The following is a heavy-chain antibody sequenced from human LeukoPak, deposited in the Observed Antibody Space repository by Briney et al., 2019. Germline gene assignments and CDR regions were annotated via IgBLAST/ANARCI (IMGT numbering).Heavy chain of an antibody. CDR2: ISSSSSYI. D-gene: IGHD6-13*01. V-gene: IGHV3-21*01. Sequence: GGSLRLSCAASGFTFSSYSMNWVRQAPGKGLEWVSSISSSSSYIYYADSVKGRFTISRDNAKNSLYLQMNSLRAEDTAVYYCARDSLAAAGTVPYYYYYYMDVWGKGTTVTVSS. CDR1: GFTFSSYS. CDR3: ARDSLAAAGTVPYYYYYYMDV. J-gene: IGHJ6*03.